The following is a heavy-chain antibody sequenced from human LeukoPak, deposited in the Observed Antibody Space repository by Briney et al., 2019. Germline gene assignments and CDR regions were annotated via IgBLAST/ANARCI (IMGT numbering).Heavy chain of an antibody. CDR3: AKETCSSSFFDY. CDR2: ISGSGGST. D-gene: IGHD6-13*01. CDR1: GFTFSSYA. Sequence: PGGSLRLSCAVSGFTFSSYAMSWVRQAPGKGLEWVSGISGSGGSTYYADSVKGRFTISRDNSKNTLYLQVNSLGAEDTAVYYCAKETCSSSFFDYWGQGALVTVSS. V-gene: IGHV3-23*01. J-gene: IGHJ4*02.